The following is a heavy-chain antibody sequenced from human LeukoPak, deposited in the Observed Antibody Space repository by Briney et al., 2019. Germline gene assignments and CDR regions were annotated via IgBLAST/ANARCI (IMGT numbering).Heavy chain of an antibody. CDR2: IIPILGIA. CDR3: AREAGSGYYYVDYYYGMDV. D-gene: IGHD3-22*01. V-gene: IGHV1-69*04. CDR1: GGTFSSYV. J-gene: IGHJ6*02. Sequence: SVKVSCKASGGTFSSYVISWVRQAPGQGLEWMGRIIPILGIANYAQKFQGRVTITADKSTSTAYMELSSLRSEDTAVYYCAREAGSGYYYVDYYYGMDVWGQGTTVTVSS.